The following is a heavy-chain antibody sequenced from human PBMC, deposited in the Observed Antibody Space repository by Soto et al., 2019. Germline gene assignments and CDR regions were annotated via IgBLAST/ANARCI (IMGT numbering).Heavy chain of an antibody. CDR1: GYTFTSYD. D-gene: IGHD6-6*01. J-gene: IGHJ6*03. Sequence: ASVKVSCKASGYTFTSYDINWVRQATGQGLEWMGWMNPNSGNTGYAQKFQGRVTMTRNTPISTAYMELSSLRSEDTAVYYCARVRQLVGYFYYFMDVWGKGTTVTVSS. CDR2: MNPNSGNT. V-gene: IGHV1-8*01. CDR3: ARVRQLVGYFYYFMDV.